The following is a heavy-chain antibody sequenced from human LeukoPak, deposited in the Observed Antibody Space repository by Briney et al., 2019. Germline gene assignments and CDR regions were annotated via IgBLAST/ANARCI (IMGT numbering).Heavy chain of an antibody. D-gene: IGHD1-26*01. CDR2: ISGSGGST. V-gene: IGHV3-23*01. CDR3: AKLPGYSGSYFSGFDY. CDR1: GFTFSSYA. Sequence: GGSLRHSCAASGFTFSSYAMSWVRQAPGKGLEWVSAISGSGGSTYYADSVKGRFTISRDNSKNTLYLQMNSLRAEDTAVYYCAKLPGYSGSYFSGFDYWGQGTLVTVSS. J-gene: IGHJ4*02.